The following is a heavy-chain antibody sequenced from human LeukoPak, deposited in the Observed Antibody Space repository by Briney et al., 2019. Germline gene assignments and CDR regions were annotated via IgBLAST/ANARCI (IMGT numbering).Heavy chain of an antibody. J-gene: IGHJ4*02. V-gene: IGHV5-51*01. Sequence: GESLKISCKGSGYSFTSYWIGWVRQMPGKGLESMGIIYPGDSDTRYSPSFQGQVTISANKSIRTPYLQWSGLKASVTAIYYCARHHDYGDYGCFDYWGQGTLVTVSS. CDR1: GYSFTSYW. D-gene: IGHD4-17*01. CDR2: IYPGDSDT. CDR3: ARHHDYGDYGCFDY.